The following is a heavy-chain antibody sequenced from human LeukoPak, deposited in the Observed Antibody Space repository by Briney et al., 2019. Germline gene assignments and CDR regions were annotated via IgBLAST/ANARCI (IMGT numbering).Heavy chain of an antibody. V-gene: IGHV1-18*04. J-gene: IGHJ5*02. CDR2: ISTNSGNT. CDR1: GYSFTRNG. Sequence: ASVKVSCKAFGYSFTRNGISWVRQAPGQGLERMGWISTNSGNTNYAQNLQGRVTMTTDTSATTAYMELRSLCSDDTAVYYCARDVMYAFASCGERTLVTVSS. D-gene: IGHD2-8*01. CDR3: ARDVMYAFAS.